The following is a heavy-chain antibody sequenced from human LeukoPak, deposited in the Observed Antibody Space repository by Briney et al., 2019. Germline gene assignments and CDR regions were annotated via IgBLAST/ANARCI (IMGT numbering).Heavy chain of an antibody. CDR1: GFTFSTYS. V-gene: IGHV3-30*04. Sequence: GGSLRLSCDASGFTFSTYSMHWVRQAPGKGLEGLTLISSDGNNEDSADSVKGRFTISRDNSKNTLYLQMNSLRADDTAVYYCARGSMAVGGFDYWGQGTLVTVSS. CDR2: ISSDGNNE. J-gene: IGHJ4*02. CDR3: ARGSMAVGGFDY. D-gene: IGHD6-19*01.